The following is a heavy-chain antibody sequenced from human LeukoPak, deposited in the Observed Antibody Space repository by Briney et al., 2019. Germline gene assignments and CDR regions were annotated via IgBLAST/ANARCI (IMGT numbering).Heavy chain of an antibody. D-gene: IGHD3-22*01. CDR2: ISGSGGST. CDR1: GFTFSSYA. J-gene: IGHJ1*01. Sequence: GGSLRLSCAASGFTFSSYAMSWVRQAPGKGLEWVSAISGSGGSTYYADSVKGRFTISRDNSKNTLYLQMNSLRAEDTAVYYCAKSGDSSGYYLFDVSDAEYFQHWGQGTLVTVSS. V-gene: IGHV3-23*01. CDR3: AKSGDSSGYYLFDVSDAEYFQH.